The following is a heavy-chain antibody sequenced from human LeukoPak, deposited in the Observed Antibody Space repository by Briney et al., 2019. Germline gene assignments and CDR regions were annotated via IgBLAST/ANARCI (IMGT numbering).Heavy chain of an antibody. Sequence: GGSLRLSCAASGFTFSSYSMNWARQAPGKGLDWVSVISGSGGSTKYAGSVKGRFTISRDNSKNTLYLQMSSLRAEDTAVYYCAKGSSSSETGAIYWGQGTLVTVSP. CDR1: GFTFSSYS. CDR3: AKGSSSSETGAIY. V-gene: IGHV3-23*01. J-gene: IGHJ4*02. CDR2: ISGSGGST. D-gene: IGHD6-6*01.